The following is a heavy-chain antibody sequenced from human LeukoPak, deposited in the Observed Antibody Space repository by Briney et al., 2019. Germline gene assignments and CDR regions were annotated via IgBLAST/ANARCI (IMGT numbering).Heavy chain of an antibody. V-gene: IGHV4-59*02. CDR3: ARHARGYSFGAWFDP. CDR1: GGSVNSSY. Sequence: SETLSLTCTVPGGSVNSSYWSWVRQPPAKGLEWIAFISNSGSTTYSPSFTRRLTILVDTSKNQDSLRLTSVTAADTAVYYCARHARGYSFGAWFDPWGQGVLVTVSS. CDR2: ISNSGST. J-gene: IGHJ5*02. D-gene: IGHD5-12*01.